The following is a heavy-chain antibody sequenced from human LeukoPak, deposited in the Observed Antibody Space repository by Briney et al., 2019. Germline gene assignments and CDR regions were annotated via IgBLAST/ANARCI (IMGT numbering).Heavy chain of an antibody. CDR2: LNHSGST. D-gene: IGHD6-19*01. Sequence: SETLSLTCAVYGVSFSGYYWSWIRQPPGKGLEWIGELNHSGSTNYNPSLKSRVTISVDTSKNQFSLKLSSVTAADTAVYYCASTMGNSSGWYYFDYWGQGTLVTVSS. V-gene: IGHV4-34*01. CDR3: ASTMGNSSGWYYFDY. CDR1: GVSFSGYY. J-gene: IGHJ4*02.